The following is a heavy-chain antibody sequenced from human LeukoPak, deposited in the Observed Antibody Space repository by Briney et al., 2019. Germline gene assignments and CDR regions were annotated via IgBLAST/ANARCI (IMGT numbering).Heavy chain of an antibody. D-gene: IGHD3-22*01. CDR1: GASISSYY. CDR3: ARGGYYYDSSGYYSFDY. Sequence: SETLSLTCTVSGASISSYYWSWIRQPAGKGLEWIGRIYVSGSTTYNPSLESRVTMSLDTSKNQISLKVSSVTAADTAVYYCARGGYYYDSSGYYSFDYWGQGTLVTVSS. V-gene: IGHV4-4*07. J-gene: IGHJ4*02. CDR2: IYVSGST.